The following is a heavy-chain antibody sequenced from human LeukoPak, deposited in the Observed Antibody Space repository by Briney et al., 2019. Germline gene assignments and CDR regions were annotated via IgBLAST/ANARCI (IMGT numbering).Heavy chain of an antibody. D-gene: IGHD6-13*01. CDR1: GGSTSSYY. J-gene: IGHJ5*02. CDR3: ARGGRYRSSWYWFDP. V-gene: IGHV4-4*07. CDR2: IYTSGST. Sequence: SETLSLTCTVSGGSTSSYYWSWIRQPAGKGLEWIGRIYTSGSTNYNPSLKSRVTMSVDTSKNQCSLKLSSVTAADTAVYYCARGGRYRSSWYWFDPWGQGTLVTVSS.